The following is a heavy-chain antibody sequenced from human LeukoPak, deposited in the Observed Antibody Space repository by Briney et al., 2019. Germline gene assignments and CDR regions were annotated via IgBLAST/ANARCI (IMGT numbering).Heavy chain of an antibody. CDR2: IYYSGST. CDR1: GGSISSSSYY. CDR3: ASSTMATITVDAFDI. Sequence: SETLSLTCTVSGGSISSSSYYWGWIRQPPGKGLEWIGSIYYSGSTYYNPSLKSRVTISVDTSKNQFSLKLNSVTAADTAMYYCASSTMATITVDAFDIWGQGTMVTVSS. J-gene: IGHJ3*02. D-gene: IGHD5-24*01. V-gene: IGHV4-39*01.